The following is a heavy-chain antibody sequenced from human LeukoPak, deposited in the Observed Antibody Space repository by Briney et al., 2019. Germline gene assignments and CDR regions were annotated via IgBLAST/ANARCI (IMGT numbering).Heavy chain of an antibody. Sequence: SETLSLTCTVSGYSISSGYYWGWIRQPPGKGLEWIGSIYHSGSTYYNPSLKSRVTISVDTSKNQFSLKLSSVTAADTAVYYCARGDSSTWVYWGQGTLVTVSS. D-gene: IGHD6-6*01. CDR1: GYSISSGYY. CDR2: IYHSGST. V-gene: IGHV4-38-2*02. J-gene: IGHJ4*02. CDR3: ARGDSSTWVY.